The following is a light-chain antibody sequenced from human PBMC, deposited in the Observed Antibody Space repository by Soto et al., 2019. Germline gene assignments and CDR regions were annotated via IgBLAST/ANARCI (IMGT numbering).Light chain of an antibody. V-gene: IGLV2-14*01. Sequence: QSVLTQPASVSGSPGQSITISCTGTSSDVGGYNYVSWYQQHPGKAPKLMIYDVSNRPSGVSNRLSGSKSGNTASLTISGLQAEDEAEYYCSSYTSSSTVVFGGGTKLTVL. CDR1: SSDVGGYNY. J-gene: IGLJ2*01. CDR3: SSYTSSSTVV. CDR2: DVS.